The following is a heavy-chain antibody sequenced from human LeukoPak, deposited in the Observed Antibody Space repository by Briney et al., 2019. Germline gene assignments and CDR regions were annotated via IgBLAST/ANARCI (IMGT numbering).Heavy chain of an antibody. V-gene: IGHV1-2*02. Sequence: ASVKVSCKASGYTFTGYYMHWVRQAPGPGLEWMGWINPNSGGTNYAQKFQGRVTMTRDTSISTAYMELSRLRSDDTAVYYCARVRFSGYDLPYYGMDVWGQGTTVTVSS. CDR2: INPNSGGT. CDR3: ARVRFSGYDLPYYGMDV. D-gene: IGHD5-12*01. CDR1: GYTFTGYY. J-gene: IGHJ6*02.